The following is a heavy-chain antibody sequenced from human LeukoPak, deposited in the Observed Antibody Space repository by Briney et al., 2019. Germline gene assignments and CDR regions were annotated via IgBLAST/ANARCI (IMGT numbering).Heavy chain of an antibody. V-gene: IGHV1-69*01. CDR1: GGTFSSYA. J-gene: IGHJ4*02. CDR2: IIPIFGTA. Sequence: SVKVSCKASGGTFSSYAISWVRQAPGQGLEWMGGIIPIFGTANYAQKFQGRVTITADESTSTAYMELSSLRSEDTAVYYCARSGYYGSGSYYNPLYYFDYWGQGTLVTVSS. D-gene: IGHD3-10*01. CDR3: ARSGYYGSGSYYNPLYYFDY.